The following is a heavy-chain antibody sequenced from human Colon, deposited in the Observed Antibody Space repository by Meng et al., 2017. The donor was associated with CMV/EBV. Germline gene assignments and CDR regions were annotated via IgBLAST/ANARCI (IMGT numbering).Heavy chain of an antibody. CDR1: GASISSSSYY. Sequence: GSLRLSCTVSGASISSSSYYWGWVRQPPGKGLEWIGSIYFTGTADYNPSLQRRVTISVDTSKNHFSLNLSSVTAADTAVYYCARRPLKFGSGPYFDHWGLGILVTVSS. CDR2: IYFTGTA. D-gene: IGHD3-10*01. J-gene: IGHJ4*02. CDR3: ARRPLKFGSGPYFDH. V-gene: IGHV4-39*02.